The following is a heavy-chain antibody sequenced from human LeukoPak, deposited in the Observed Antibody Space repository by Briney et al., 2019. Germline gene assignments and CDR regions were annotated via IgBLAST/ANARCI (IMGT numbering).Heavy chain of an antibody. V-gene: IGHV4-39*01. CDR2: IFYTGRA. CDR3: ARQGTMTRGGYWLDP. Sequence: SETLSLTCTVSGASINTSNFYWAWIRQPPGQGLESIGSIFYTGRAYSNASLNSRVTISVDTSKNQFSLKLIFVTAADTAVYYCARQGTMTRGGYWLDPWGQGTLVTVSS. J-gene: IGHJ5*02. D-gene: IGHD3-10*01. CDR1: GASINTSNFY.